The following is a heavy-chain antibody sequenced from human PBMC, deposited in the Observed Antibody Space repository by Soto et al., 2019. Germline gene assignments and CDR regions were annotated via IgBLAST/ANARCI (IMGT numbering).Heavy chain of an antibody. V-gene: IGHV1-8*01. CDR3: ARGRRAGMDV. Sequence: QVQLVQSGTEVKKPGASVKVSCKASGYTFTSYDINWVRQATGQGLEWMGWMNPNSGNTGYAQKFQGRVTRTRNPPRCEAYMELSSRSSEDAAVYYCARGRRAGMDVWGQGTTVTVSS. CDR1: GYTFTSYD. CDR2: MNPNSGNT. J-gene: IGHJ6*02.